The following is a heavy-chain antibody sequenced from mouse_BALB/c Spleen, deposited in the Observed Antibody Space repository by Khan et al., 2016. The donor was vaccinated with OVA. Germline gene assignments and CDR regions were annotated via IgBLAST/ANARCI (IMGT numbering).Heavy chain of an antibody. Sequence: VQVEKSGAELGRPGVSGKISRKGSGYTFTELALHGVKQGHAKGLEWIGVISTYYGEATYNQKFKGKATMTVDEASSTAYVYLARRTSADSAISVCVRGSGHSRFGYWGQGTLVTVSA. CDR2: ISTYYGEA. CDR3: VRGSGHSRFGY. D-gene: IGHD1-3*01. CDR1: GYTFTELA. J-gene: IGHJ3*01. V-gene: IGHV1S137*01.